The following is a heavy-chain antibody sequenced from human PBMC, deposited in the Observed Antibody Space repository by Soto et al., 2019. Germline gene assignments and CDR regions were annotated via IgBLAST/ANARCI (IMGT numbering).Heavy chain of an antibody. Sequence: EVQLLESGGGLVQPGGSLRLSCAASGFTFGSYAMSWVRQAPGKGLEWVSSISDSGDRTYYADSVKGRFTISRDNSKNTLYLQMNSLRAENTAVYYCAKDPARITGDEYMDVLGQGTTVTVSS. J-gene: IGHJ6*02. CDR3: AKDPARITGDEYMDV. V-gene: IGHV3-23*01. D-gene: IGHD1-20*01. CDR1: GFTFGSYA. CDR2: ISDSGDRT.